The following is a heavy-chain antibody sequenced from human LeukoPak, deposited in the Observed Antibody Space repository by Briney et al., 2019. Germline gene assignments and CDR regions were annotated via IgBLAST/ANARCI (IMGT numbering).Heavy chain of an antibody. CDR2: IYYSGST. V-gene: IGHV4-39*01. Sequence: SETLSLTCTVSGGSISSSSYYWGWIRQPPGKGLEWIGSIYYSGSTYYNPSLKSRVTISVDTSKNQFSLKLSSVTAADTAVYYCARLPIYGDYVRLSFLVYWMDVWGQGTTVTVSS. CDR3: ARLPIYGDYVRLSFLVYWMDV. CDR1: GGSISSSSYY. J-gene: IGHJ6*02. D-gene: IGHD4-17*01.